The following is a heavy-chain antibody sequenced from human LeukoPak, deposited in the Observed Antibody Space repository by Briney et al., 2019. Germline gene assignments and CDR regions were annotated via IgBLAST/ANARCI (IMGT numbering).Heavy chain of an antibody. Sequence: PGGSLRLSCAASGFTFSSYSLNWDRQAPGKGLEWVSSISTSSSYIYYADSVKGRFTISRDNARNSLYLHMNSLRAEDTAVYYCARDLGGYSYGSHFDYWGQGTLVTVSS. CDR1: GFTFSSYS. CDR2: ISTSSSYI. CDR3: ARDLGGYSYGSHFDY. D-gene: IGHD5-18*01. J-gene: IGHJ4*02. V-gene: IGHV3-21*01.